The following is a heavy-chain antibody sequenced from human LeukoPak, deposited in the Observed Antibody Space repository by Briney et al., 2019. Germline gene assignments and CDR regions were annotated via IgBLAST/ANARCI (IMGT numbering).Heavy chain of an antibody. J-gene: IGHJ4*02. V-gene: IGHV1-69*13. D-gene: IGHD3-22*01. CDR1: GGTFSSYA. CDR2: IIPIFGTA. CDR3: ARARTTNYYDSSGYADY. Sequence: SVKVSCKASGGTFSSYAISWVRQAPGQGLEWMGGIIPIFGTANYAQKFQGRVTITADESTSTAYMELSSLRSEDTAVYYCARARTTNYYDSSGYADYWGQGTLVTVSS.